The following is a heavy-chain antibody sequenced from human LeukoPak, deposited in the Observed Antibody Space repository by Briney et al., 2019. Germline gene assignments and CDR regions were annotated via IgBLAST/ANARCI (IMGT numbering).Heavy chain of an antibody. V-gene: IGHV3-23*01. J-gene: IGHJ4*02. CDR2: ISGSGGST. D-gene: IGHD1-26*01. CDR3: AKGAVVGDKSPLDY. Sequence: GGSLRLSCAASGFTFSSYAMSWVRQAPGKGLEWVSAISGSGGSTYYADSVKGRFTISRDNSKNTLYLQMNSLRAEDTAVYYWAKGAVVGDKSPLDYWGQGTLVTVSS. CDR1: GFTFSSYA.